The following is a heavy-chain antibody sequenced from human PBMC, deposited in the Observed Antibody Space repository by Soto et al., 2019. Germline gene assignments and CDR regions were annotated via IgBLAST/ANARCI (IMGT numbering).Heavy chain of an antibody. CDR2: IYYSGST. D-gene: IGHD3-3*01. V-gene: IGHV4-59*01. J-gene: IGHJ5*02. CDR1: GGSISSYY. Sequence: SETLSLTCTVSGGSISSYYWSWIRQPPGKGLEWIGYIYYSGSTNYNPSLKSRVTISVDTSKNQFSLKLSSVTAADTAVYYCARVRQPNYDFWSGYANTNWFDPWGQGTLVTVSS. CDR3: ARVRQPNYDFWSGYANTNWFDP.